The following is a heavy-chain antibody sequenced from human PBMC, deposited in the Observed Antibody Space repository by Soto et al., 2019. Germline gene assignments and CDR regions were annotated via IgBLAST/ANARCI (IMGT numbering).Heavy chain of an antibody. J-gene: IGHJ4*02. V-gene: IGHV1-24*01. CDR3: ATKAHRSGYDFDY. Sequence: EASVKVSCKVSGYTLTDLSMHWVRQAPGKGLEWMGGFDPEDGETIYAQKFQGRVTMTEDTSTDTAYMELSSLRSEDTAVYYCATKAHRSGYDFDYWGQGTLVTVSS. CDR1: GYTLTDLS. D-gene: IGHD3-3*01. CDR2: FDPEDGET.